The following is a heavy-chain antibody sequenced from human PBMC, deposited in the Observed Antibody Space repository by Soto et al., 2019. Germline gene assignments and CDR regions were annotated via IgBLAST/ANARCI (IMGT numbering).Heavy chain of an antibody. CDR3: ARHSGSGSYYRSKNYYGMHV. J-gene: IGHJ6*02. Sequence: GESLKISCKGSRYGFTSHWIGRVRQVHGKGLEWMWIIYPGDSATSFSPSYQGQVTISADMSLRPAYLQWSSLKASDTATYYCARHSGSGSYYRSKNYYGMHVWRQGTTFTVAS. V-gene: IGHV5-51*01. CDR2: IYPGDSAT. CDR1: RYGFTSHW. D-gene: IGHD3-10*01.